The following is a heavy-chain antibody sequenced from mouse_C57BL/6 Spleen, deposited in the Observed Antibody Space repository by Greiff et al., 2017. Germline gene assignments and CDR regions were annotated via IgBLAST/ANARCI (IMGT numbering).Heavy chain of an antibody. CDR1: GYSFTGYY. J-gene: IGHJ3*01. CDR3: ARLDYSNYVGFAY. D-gene: IGHD2-5*01. Sequence: VQLKESGPELVKPGASVKISCKASGYSFTGYYMNWVKQSPEKSLEWIGEINPSTGGTTYNQKFKAKATLTVDKSSSTAYMQLKSLTSEDSAVYYCARLDYSNYVGFAYWGQGTLVTVSA. V-gene: IGHV1-42*01. CDR2: INPSTGGT.